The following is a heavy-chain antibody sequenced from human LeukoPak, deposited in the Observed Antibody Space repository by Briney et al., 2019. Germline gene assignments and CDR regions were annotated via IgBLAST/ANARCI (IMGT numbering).Heavy chain of an antibody. CDR2: IKNKIASGTT. V-gene: IGHV3-15*01. Sequence: GGSLRLSCAASGFTFSNAWMNWVRQAQGKGLEWVGRIKNKIASGTTDYAAPVKGRFTISRDDSKNTLFLQMNSLKTEDTAMYYCTTNDALDIWGQGTMVTVSS. CDR3: TTNDALDI. CDR1: GFTFSNAW. J-gene: IGHJ3*02.